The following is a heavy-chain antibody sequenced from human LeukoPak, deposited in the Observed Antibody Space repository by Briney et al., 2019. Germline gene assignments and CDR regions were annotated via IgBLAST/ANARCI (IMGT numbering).Heavy chain of an antibody. CDR1: GFTFSSCG. Sequence: PGGSLRLSCAASGFTFSSCGMHWVRQAPGKGLEWVAAISYDGSNKYYADSVKGRFTISRDNSKNTLYLQMNSLRAEDTAVYYCAKESLGYWGQGTLVTVSS. CDR2: ISYDGSNK. V-gene: IGHV3-30*18. J-gene: IGHJ4*02. CDR3: AKESLGY.